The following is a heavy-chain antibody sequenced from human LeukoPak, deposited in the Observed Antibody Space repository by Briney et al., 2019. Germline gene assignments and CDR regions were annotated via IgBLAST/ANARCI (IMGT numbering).Heavy chain of an antibody. V-gene: IGHV3-21*01. CDR1: GFTFSSYS. D-gene: IGHD3-22*01. CDR3: ARDSSGYPSSFDY. Sequence: GESLKISCAASGFTFSSYSMNWVRQAPGKGLEWVSSISSSSSYVYYADSVKGRFTISRDNAKNSLYLQMNSLRAEDTAVYYCARDSSGYPSSFDYWGQGTLVTVSS. CDR2: ISSSSSYV. J-gene: IGHJ4*02.